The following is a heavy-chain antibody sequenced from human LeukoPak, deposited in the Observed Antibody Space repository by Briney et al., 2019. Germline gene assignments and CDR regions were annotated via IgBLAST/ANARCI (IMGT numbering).Heavy chain of an antibody. CDR3: ARPLSGYGMDV. CDR2: IYYSGST. J-gene: IGHJ6*02. Sequence: SETLSLTCTVSGGSISSSSYYWGWIRQPPGKGLEWIGSIYYSGSTYYNPSLKSRVTISVDTSKNQFSLKLSSVTAADTAVYHCARPLSGYGMDVWGQGTTVTVSS. V-gene: IGHV4-39*01. D-gene: IGHD3-10*01. CDR1: GGSISSSSYY.